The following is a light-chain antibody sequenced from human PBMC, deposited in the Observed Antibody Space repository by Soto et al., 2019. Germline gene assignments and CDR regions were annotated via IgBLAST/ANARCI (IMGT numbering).Light chain of an antibody. CDR3: QHRSGWPPWT. CDR2: DVS. J-gene: IGKJ1*01. V-gene: IGKV3-11*01. Sequence: EIVLTQSPATLSLSPGERATLSCRASQSVSPYLAWYQQKLGQAPRLLIYDVSDRATGIPARFSGSGSGTNFTLTISGLEPEDFAVYYCQHRSGWPPWTFGQGTKVQI. CDR1: QSVSPY.